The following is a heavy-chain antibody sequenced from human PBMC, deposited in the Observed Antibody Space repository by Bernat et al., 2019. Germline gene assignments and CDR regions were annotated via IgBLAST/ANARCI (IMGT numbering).Heavy chain of an antibody. CDR1: RFTFTNSW. D-gene: IGHD6-19*01. CDR2: ISYDGSNK. CDR3: AREDSSGWYFDY. Sequence: VQLVESGGGLVQPGGSLRVSCAASRFTFTNSWMHWVRQAPGKGLEWVAVISYDGSNKYYADSVKGRFTISRDNSKNTLYLQMNSLRAEDTAVYYCAREDSSGWYFDYWGQGTLVTVSS. V-gene: IGHV3-30*01. J-gene: IGHJ4*02.